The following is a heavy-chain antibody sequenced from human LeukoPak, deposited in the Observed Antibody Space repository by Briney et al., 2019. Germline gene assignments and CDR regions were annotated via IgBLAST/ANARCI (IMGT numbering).Heavy chain of an antibody. CDR2: ITSSSNHI. D-gene: IGHD3-10*01. CDR3: ARDSGVYYGLGSFGH. V-gene: IGHV3-21*01. J-gene: IGHJ4*02. Sequence: PGGSLRLSCAASGFTFSDYSMNWVRQAPGKGLEWVSSITSSSNHIYYGDSVKGRFTISRDNAKNSLYLQMNSLRDEDTAVYYCARDSGVYYGLGSFGHWGQGTLVTVSS. CDR1: GFTFSDYS.